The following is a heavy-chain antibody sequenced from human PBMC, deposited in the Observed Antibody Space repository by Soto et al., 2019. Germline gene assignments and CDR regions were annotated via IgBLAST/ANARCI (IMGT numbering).Heavy chain of an antibody. CDR1: GGTFSSYA. J-gene: IGHJ4*02. CDR2: IIPIFGTA. D-gene: IGHD5-18*01. V-gene: IGHV1-69*13. CDR3: ARTPTTAMVFDY. Sequence: SVKVSCKASGGTFSSYAISWVRQAPGQGLEWMGGIIPIFGTANYAQKFQGRVTITADESTSTAYMELSSLRSEDTAVYYCARTPTTAMVFDYWGQGTLVIFSS.